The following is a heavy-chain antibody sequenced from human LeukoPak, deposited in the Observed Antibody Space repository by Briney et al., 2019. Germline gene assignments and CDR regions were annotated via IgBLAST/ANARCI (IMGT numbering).Heavy chain of an antibody. J-gene: IGHJ6*03. D-gene: IGHD2-2*01. V-gene: IGHV1-18*01. CDR2: ISAYNGNT. CDR1: GYTFTSYG. CDR3: ATRYCSSTSCYRLRYYYYMDV. Sequence: ASVKVSCKASGYTFTSYGISWVRQAPGQGLEWMGWISAYNGNTNYAQKLQGRVTMTTDTSTSTAYMELSSLRSEDTAVYYCATRYCSSTSCYRLRYYYYMDVWGKGTTVTVSS.